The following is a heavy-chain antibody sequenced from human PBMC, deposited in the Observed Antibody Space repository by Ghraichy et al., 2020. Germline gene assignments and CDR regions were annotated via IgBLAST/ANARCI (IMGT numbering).Heavy chain of an antibody. CDR3: ASNPYGDYDY. CDR2: IYSGGST. J-gene: IGHJ4*02. CDR1: GFTVSSNY. D-gene: IGHD4-17*01. V-gene: IGHV3-53*01. Sequence: GGSLRLSCAASGFTVSSNYMSWVRQAPGKGLEWVSVIYSGGSTYYAGSVKGRFTISRDNSKNTLYLQMNSLRAEDTAVYYCASNPYGDYDYWGQGTLVTVSS.